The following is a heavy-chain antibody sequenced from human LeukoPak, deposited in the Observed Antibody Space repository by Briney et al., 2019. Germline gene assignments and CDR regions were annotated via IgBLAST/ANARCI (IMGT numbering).Heavy chain of an antibody. CDR3: ARVGSSWQVSEYYFDY. J-gene: IGHJ4*02. CDR1: GFTVSSNY. D-gene: IGHD6-13*01. CDR2: IYSGGST. V-gene: IGHV3-66*01. Sequence: GGSLRLSCAASGFTVSSNYMSWVRQAPGKGLEWVSVIYSGGSTYYADSVKGRFTISRDNSKNTLYLQMNSLTAEDTAVYYCARVGSSWQVSEYYFDYWGQGTLVTVSS.